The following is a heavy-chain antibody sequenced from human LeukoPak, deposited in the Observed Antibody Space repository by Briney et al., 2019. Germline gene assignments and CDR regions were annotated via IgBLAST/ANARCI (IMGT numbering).Heavy chain of an antibody. V-gene: IGHV3-30-3*01. CDR2: ISYDGSNK. D-gene: IGHD3-3*01. J-gene: IGHJ6*02. Sequence: HPGGSLRLSCAASGFTFSSYAMHWVRQAPGKGLEWVAVISYDGSNKYYADSVKGRFTISRDNSKNTLYLQMNSLRAEDTAVYYCARGDGWPTYYDLWSGYYNNYYGMDVWGQGTTVTVPS. CDR3: ARGDGWPTYYDLWSGYYNNYYGMDV. CDR1: GFTFSSYA.